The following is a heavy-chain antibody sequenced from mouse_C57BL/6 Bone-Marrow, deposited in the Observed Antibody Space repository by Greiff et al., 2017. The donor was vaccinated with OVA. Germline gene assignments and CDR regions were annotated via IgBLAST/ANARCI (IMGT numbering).Heavy chain of an antibody. CDR1: GFSLSTFGMG. CDR2: IWWDDDK. V-gene: IGHV8-8*01. CDR3: ARRANWDGYFDV. D-gene: IGHD4-1*01. J-gene: IGHJ1*03. Sequence: LKESGPGILQPSQTLSLTCSFSGFSLSTFGMGVGWIRQPSGQGLEWLAHIWWDDDKYYNPALKSRLTISKDTSKNQVFLKIASVDTADTATYYCARRANWDGYFDVWGTGTTVTVSS.